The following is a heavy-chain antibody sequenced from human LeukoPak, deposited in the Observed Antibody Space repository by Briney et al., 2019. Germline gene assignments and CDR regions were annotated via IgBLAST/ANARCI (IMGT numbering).Heavy chain of an antibody. V-gene: IGHV3-66*01. D-gene: IGHD1-26*01. CDR3: AKGLLSNSQRGYFDC. CDR2: IYSGGST. J-gene: IGHJ4*02. CDR1: GFTVSSNY. Sequence: GGPLRLSCAASGFTVSSNYMSWVRQAPGKGLEWVSVIYSGGSTYYADSVKGRFTISRDNSKNTLYLQMNSLRAEDTAVYYCAKGLLSNSQRGYFDCWGQGALVSVSS.